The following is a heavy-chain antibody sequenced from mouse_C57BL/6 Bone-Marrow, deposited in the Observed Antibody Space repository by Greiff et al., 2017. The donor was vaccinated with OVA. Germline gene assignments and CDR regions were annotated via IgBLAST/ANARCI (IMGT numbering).Heavy chain of an antibody. J-gene: IGHJ3*01. CDR3: ASRGDGYLAWFAY. Sequence: VQLQQPGAELVRPGSSVKLSCKASGYTFTSYWMDWVKQRPGQGLEWIGNIYPSDSETHYNQKFKDKATLTVDKSSSTAYMQLSSLTSEDSAVYYCASRGDGYLAWFAYWDRGTGVTVSA. V-gene: IGHV1-61*01. D-gene: IGHD2-3*01. CDR1: GYTFTSYW. CDR2: IYPSDSET.